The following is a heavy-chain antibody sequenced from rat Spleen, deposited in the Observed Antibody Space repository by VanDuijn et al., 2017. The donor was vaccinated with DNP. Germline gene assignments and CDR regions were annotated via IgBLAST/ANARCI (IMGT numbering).Heavy chain of an antibody. V-gene: IGHV3-1*01. J-gene: IGHJ2*01. Sequence: EVQLQESGPGLVKPSQSLSLTCSVTGYSITNNYWGWIRKFPGNKMEWIGHISYSGSTGYNPFLKSRISITRDTSKNQFFLQVNTVTTEDTATYYCARGPYNNFLFDYWGQGVMVTVSS. CDR1: GYSITNNY. D-gene: IGHD1-10*01. CDR3: ARGPYNNFLFDY. CDR2: ISYSGST.